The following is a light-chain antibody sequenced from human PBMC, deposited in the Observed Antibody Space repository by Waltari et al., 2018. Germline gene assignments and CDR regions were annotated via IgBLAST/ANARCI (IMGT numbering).Light chain of an antibody. CDR2: KAS. CDR3: QQYNSFSRT. V-gene: IGKV1-5*03. CDR1: QSISSS. J-gene: IGKJ1*01. Sequence: DIQMTQPPSTLSASIGDRVTITCRASQSISSSLAWYQQNPGKAPKLLIYKASTLESGVPSRFSGSGSGTEFTLTISSLQPGDFATYYCQQYNSFSRTFGQGTKVDIK.